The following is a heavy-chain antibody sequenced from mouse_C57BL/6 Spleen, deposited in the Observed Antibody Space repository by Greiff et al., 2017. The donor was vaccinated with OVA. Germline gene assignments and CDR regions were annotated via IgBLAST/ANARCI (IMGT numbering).Heavy chain of an antibody. CDR3: ARSEYYGSSGYFDD. CDR2: IDPNSGGT. J-gene: IGHJ1*03. V-gene: IGHV1-72*01. D-gene: IGHD1-1*01. CDR1: GYTFTSYW. Sequence: QVQLQQPGAELVKPGASVKLSCKASGYTFTSYWMHWVKQRPGRGLEWIGRIDPNSGGTKYNEKFKSKATLTVDKSSSTAYMQLSSLTSEDSAVYYYARSEYYGSSGYFDDWGKGTTVTVSS.